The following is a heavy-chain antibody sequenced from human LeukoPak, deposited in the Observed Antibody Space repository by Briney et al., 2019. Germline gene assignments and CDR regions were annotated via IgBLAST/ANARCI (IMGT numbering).Heavy chain of an antibody. J-gene: IGHJ4*02. D-gene: IGHD6-19*01. Sequence: GGSLRLSCAASGFTFTTYWMAWVRQAPGKGLEWVANIKQDGSEKYYVDSVKGRFTISRDNSKNSLYLQMNSLRTEDTALYYCAKDILGYSSGNPTYWGQGTLVTVSS. CDR1: GFTFTTYW. CDR2: IKQDGSEK. V-gene: IGHV3-7*03. CDR3: AKDILGYSSGNPTY.